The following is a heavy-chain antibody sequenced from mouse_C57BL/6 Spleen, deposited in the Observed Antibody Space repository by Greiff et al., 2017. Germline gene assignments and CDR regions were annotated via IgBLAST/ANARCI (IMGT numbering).Heavy chain of an antibody. CDR2: IYPGDGDT. CDR1: GYAFSSYW. CDR3: ARSYSNSEVFAY. V-gene: IGHV1-80*01. D-gene: IGHD2-5*01. Sequence: LVESGAELVKPGASVTISCKASGYAFSSYWMNWVQQRPGTGLEWIGQIYPGDGDTNYNGKFKGKATLTADKSSNTAYMQLSSLTSEDYAVYFGARSYSNSEVFAYWGQGTLVNVSA. J-gene: IGHJ3*01.